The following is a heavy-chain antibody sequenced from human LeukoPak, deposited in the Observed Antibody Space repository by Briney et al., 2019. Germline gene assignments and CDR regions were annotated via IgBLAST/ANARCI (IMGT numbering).Heavy chain of an antibody. D-gene: IGHD5-24*01. V-gene: IGHV3-7*01. CDR1: GFTFTNYW. CDR3: AGTRWLQSAIDY. J-gene: IGHJ4*02. CDR2: IKQDGSEK. Sequence: GGSLRLSCAASGFTFTNYWMSWVRQAPGKGLEWVANIKQDGSEKYYVDSVKGRFTISRDNAKNSLYVQMNSLRAEDTAVYYCAGTRWLQSAIDYWGQGTLVTVSS.